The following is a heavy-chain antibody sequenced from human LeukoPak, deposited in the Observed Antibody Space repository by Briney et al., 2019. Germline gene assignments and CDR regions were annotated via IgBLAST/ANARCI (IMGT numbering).Heavy chain of an antibody. J-gene: IGHJ6*03. V-gene: IGHV1-2*02. CDR1: GYTFTGYY. CDR2: INPNSGGT. Sequence: GASVKVSCKASGYTFTGYYMHWVRQAPGQGLEWMGWINPNSGGTNYAQKFQGRVTMTRDTSISTAYMELSRLRSDDTAVYYCARGRWFVRRGPYYYYYMDVWGKGTTVTVSS. D-gene: IGHD4-23*01. CDR3: ARGRWFVRRGPYYYYYMDV.